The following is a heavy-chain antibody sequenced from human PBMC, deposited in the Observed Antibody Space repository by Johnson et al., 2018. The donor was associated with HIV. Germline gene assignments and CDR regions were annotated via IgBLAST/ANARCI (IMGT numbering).Heavy chain of an antibody. D-gene: IGHD3-16*01. CDR1: KFTFSTYD. V-gene: IGHV3-30*03. J-gene: IGHJ3*02. CDR3: ARDYGMTLRLGEYGAFDI. CDR2: ISYDGSNK. Sequence: QVQLVESGGGVVQPGRSLRLSCVASKFTFSTYDMHWVRQAPGKGLEWVAVISYDGSNKYYADSVKGRFTISRDNAKDTLHLQMNSLRAEDTAVYYCARDYGMTLRLGEYGAFDIWGQGTLVTVSS.